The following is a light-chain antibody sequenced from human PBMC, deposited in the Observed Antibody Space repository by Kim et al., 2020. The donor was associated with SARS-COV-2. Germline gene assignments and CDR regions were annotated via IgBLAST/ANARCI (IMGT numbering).Light chain of an antibody. CDR3: LYYYGGAWV. Sequence: PGGTVTLTCASSTGDVTSGNYPSWFQQKPGQAPRQLIYSTTNKPSWTPARFSGSLLGGKAALTLSGVQPEDEADYYCLYYYGGAWVFGGGTKVTVL. CDR2: STT. J-gene: IGLJ3*02. CDR1: TGDVTSGNY. V-gene: IGLV7-43*01.